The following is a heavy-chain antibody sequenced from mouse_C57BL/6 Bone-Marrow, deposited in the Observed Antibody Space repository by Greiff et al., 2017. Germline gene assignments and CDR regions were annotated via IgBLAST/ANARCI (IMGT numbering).Heavy chain of an antibody. Sequence: QVQLQQPGAELVKPGASVKMSCKASGYTFTSYWITWVKQRPGQGLEWIGDIYPGSGSTNYNEKFKSKATLTVDTSSSTAYMQLSSLTSEDSAVYYCASVVYYEYDRGDYYAMDYWGQGTSVTVSS. D-gene: IGHD2-4*01. V-gene: IGHV1-55*01. J-gene: IGHJ4*01. CDR2: IYPGSGST. CDR3: ASVVYYEYDRGDYYAMDY. CDR1: GYTFTSYW.